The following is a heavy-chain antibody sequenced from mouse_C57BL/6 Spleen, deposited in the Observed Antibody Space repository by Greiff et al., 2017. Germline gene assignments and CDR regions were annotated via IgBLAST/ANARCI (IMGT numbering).Heavy chain of an antibody. Sequence: EVQLQESGGGLVKPGGSLKLSCAASGFTFSDYGMHWVRQAPEKGLEWVAYISSGSSTIYYADTVKGRFTISRDNAKNTLFLQMTSLRSEDTAMYYCARPELGRNRFAYWGQGTLVTVSA. D-gene: IGHD4-1*01. V-gene: IGHV5-17*01. CDR1: GFTFSDYG. CDR3: ARPELGRNRFAY. J-gene: IGHJ3*01. CDR2: ISSGSSTI.